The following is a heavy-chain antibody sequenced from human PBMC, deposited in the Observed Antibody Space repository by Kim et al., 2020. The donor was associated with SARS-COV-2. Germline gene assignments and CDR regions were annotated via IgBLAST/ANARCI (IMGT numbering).Heavy chain of an antibody. J-gene: IGHJ6*02. CDR2: TRNKANSYTT. CDR3: ARGPHPSYSSGWGVYYYYGMDV. V-gene: IGHV3-72*01. Sequence: GGSLRLSCAASGFTFSDHYMDWVRQAPGKGLEWVGRTRNKANSYTTEYAASVKGRFTISRDDSKNSLYLQMNSLKTEDTAVYYCARGPHPSYSSGWGVYYYYGMDVWGQGTTVTVSS. D-gene: IGHD6-19*01. CDR1: GFTFSDHY.